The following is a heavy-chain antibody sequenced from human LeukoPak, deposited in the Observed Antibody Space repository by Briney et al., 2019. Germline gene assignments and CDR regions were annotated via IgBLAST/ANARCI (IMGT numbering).Heavy chain of an antibody. CDR1: GYTFTGYY. D-gene: IGHD1-20*01. CDR2: INPNSGGT. Sequence: GASVKVSCKASGYTFTGYYMHWVRQAPGQGLEWMGWINPNSGGTNYAQKFQGRVTMTRDTSISTAYMELSRLRSDDTAVYYCARDNWNDVRAFDIWGQGTMVTVSS. V-gene: IGHV1-2*02. J-gene: IGHJ3*02. CDR3: ARDNWNDVRAFDI.